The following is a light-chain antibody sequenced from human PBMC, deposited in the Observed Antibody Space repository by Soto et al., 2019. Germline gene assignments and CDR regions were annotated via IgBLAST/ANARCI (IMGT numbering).Light chain of an antibody. CDR1: QSISSY. Sequence: DIQMTQSPSSLSASVGDRVTITCRASQSISSYLHWYQQKPGKAPNLLIYAASRLQSGVPSKFSGSGSGTDLTLTISSLPPEDFATYYCQQSYSSPFTFGPGTKVDIK. CDR2: AAS. CDR3: QQSYSSPFT. J-gene: IGKJ3*01. V-gene: IGKV1-39*01.